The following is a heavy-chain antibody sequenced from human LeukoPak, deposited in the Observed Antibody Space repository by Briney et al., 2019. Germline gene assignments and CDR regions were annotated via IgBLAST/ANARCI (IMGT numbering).Heavy chain of an antibody. D-gene: IGHD4-23*01. Sequence: GRSLRLSCAASGFTFSSYAMHWVRQAPGKGLEWVAVISYDRSNKYYADSVKGRFTISRDNSKNTLYLQMNSLRAEDTAVYYCARDNDVYGGEDYFDYWGQGTLVTVSS. CDR1: GFTFSSYA. V-gene: IGHV3-30*01. CDR3: ARDNDVYGGEDYFDY. CDR2: ISYDRSNK. J-gene: IGHJ4*02.